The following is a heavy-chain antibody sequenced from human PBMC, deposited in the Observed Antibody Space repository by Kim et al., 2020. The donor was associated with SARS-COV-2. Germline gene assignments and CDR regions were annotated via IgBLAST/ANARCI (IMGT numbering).Heavy chain of an antibody. V-gene: IGHV3-21*04. CDR2: ISSSSSFI. D-gene: IGHD3-10*01. Sequence: GGSLRLSCAGSGFTFSTYSMNWVRQAPGKGLEWVSPISSSSSFIYYADSVKGRFTISRDNAKNSLYLQMNSLRAEDTAVYYCARAGSGTYYSSPDDYYYYGMDVWGQGTTVTVSS. J-gene: IGHJ6*02. CDR1: GFTFSTYS. CDR3: ARAGSGTYYSSPDDYYYYGMDV.